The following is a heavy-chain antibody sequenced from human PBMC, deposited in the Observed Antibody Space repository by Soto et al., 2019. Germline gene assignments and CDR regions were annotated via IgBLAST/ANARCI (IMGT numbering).Heavy chain of an antibody. CDR2: IWYDGSNK. CDR3: ARDWGYCSGGSCPPRYNWLDP. D-gene: IGHD2-15*01. Sequence: SLRLSCAASGFTFSSYGMHWVRQAPGKGLEWVAVIWYDGSNKYYADSVKGRFTISRDNSKNTLYLQMNSLRAEDTAVYYCARDWGYCSGGSCPPRYNWLDPSGQGPLVTVYS. CDR1: GFTFSSYG. V-gene: IGHV3-33*01. J-gene: IGHJ5*02.